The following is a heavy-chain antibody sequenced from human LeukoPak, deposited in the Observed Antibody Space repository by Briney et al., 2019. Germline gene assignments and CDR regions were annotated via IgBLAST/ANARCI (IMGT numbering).Heavy chain of an antibody. Sequence: SVKVSCKASGGTFSSYAISWVRQAPGQGLEWMGGIIPIFGTANYAQKFQGRVTITGDESTSTAYMELSSLRSEDTAVYYCARDPPSGSYNWFDPWGQGTLVTVSS. V-gene: IGHV1-69*13. D-gene: IGHD1-26*01. CDR1: GGTFSSYA. CDR3: ARDPPSGSYNWFDP. J-gene: IGHJ5*02. CDR2: IIPIFGTA.